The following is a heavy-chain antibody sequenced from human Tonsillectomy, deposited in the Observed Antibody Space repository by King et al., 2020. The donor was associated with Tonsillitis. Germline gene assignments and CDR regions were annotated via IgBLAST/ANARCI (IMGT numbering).Heavy chain of an antibody. CDR3: ARAATGYSYFDY. CDR2: IYYSGST. J-gene: IGHJ4*02. Sequence: QLQESGPGLVKPSETLSLTCTVSGGSISSYYWNWIRQPPGKGLEWIGYIYYSGSTNYNPSLKSRVTISVDTSKNQFSLKLSPVTAADTAVYYCARAATGYSYFDYWGQGTLVTVTS. D-gene: IGHD3-9*01. CDR1: GGSISSYY. V-gene: IGHV4-59*01.